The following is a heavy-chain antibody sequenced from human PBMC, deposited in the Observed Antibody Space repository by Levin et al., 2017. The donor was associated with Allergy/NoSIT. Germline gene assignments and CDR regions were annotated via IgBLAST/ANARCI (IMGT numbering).Heavy chain of an antibody. CDR1: GFTFSSYS. V-gene: IGHV3-21*01. CDR2: ISSSSSYI. J-gene: IGHJ6*02. Sequence: GGSLRLSCAVSGFTFSSYSMNWVRQAPGKGLEWVSSISSSSSYIYYADSVKGRFTISRDNAKNSLYLQMNSLRAEDTAVYYCAREGYSSSWYVDGMDVWGQGTTVTVSS. D-gene: IGHD6-13*01. CDR3: AREGYSSSWYVDGMDV.